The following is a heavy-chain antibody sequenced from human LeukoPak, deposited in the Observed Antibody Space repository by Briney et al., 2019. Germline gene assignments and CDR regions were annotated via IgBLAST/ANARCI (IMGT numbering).Heavy chain of an antibody. CDR2: IYHSGST. CDR3: ARVTQGRTIFHNWFDP. Sequence: SETLSLTCTVSGVSISSGGYYWSWIRQPPGKGLEWIGYIYHSGSTYYNPSLKSRVTISVDRSKNQFSLKLSSVTAADTAVYYCARVTQGRTIFHNWFDPWGQGTLVTVSS. V-gene: IGHV4-30-2*01. D-gene: IGHD3-9*01. J-gene: IGHJ5*02. CDR1: GVSISSGGYY.